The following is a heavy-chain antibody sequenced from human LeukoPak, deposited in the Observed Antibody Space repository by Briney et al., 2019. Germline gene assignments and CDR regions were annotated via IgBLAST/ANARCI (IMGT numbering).Heavy chain of an antibody. J-gene: IGHJ3*02. D-gene: IGHD1-26*01. Sequence: ASVKVSCKASGYTFTSYGISWVRQAPGQGLEWMGWISAYNGNTNYAQKLQGRVTITADESTSTAYMELSSLRSEDTAVYYCASGGYSGSYSAFDIWGQGTMVTVSS. CDR3: ASGGYSGSYSAFDI. CDR2: ISAYNGNT. V-gene: IGHV1-18*01. CDR1: GYTFTSYG.